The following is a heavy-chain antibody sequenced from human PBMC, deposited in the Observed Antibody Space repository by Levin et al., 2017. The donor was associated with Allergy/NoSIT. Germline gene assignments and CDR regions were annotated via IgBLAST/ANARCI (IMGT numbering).Heavy chain of an antibody. CDR2: IWYDGSNK. J-gene: IGHJ4*02. V-gene: IGHV3-33*01. D-gene: IGHD6-13*01. CDR1: GFTFSSYG. CDR3: ARGQAAADY. Sequence: GESLKISCAASGFTFSSYGMHWVRQAPGKGLDWVAVIWYDGSNKYHADSVKGRFTISRDNSKNTLYLEMNSLRAEDTAVYYCARGQAAADYWGQGTLVTVSS.